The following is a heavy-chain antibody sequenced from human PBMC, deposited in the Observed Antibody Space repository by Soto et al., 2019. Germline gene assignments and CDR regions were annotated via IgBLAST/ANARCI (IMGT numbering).Heavy chain of an antibody. J-gene: IGHJ1*01. CDR1: GFTFSDYH. CDR3: AREGNRFQY. Sequence: QVQLVESGGGLVKPGGSLRLSCAASGFTFSDYHMSWIRQAPGKGLEWISYISGSGSIIDYADSVKGRFTISRDNAKNSLSLPMNSLIGEDTAVYYCAREGNRFQYWGQGTLVTVSS. CDR2: ISGSGSII. D-gene: IGHD3-10*01. V-gene: IGHV3-11*01.